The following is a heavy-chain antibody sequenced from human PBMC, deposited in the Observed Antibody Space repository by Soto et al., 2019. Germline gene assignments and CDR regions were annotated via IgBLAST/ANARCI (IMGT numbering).Heavy chain of an antibody. Sequence: EVQLVQSGGGLVQPGGSLKLSCAASGFTFSGSTVHWVRQASGEGLQWVGRIRSKANDYATTYIASVKGRFTITRDDSRNTAYLKMSDLKTEDTAVYYCTGGYCTGGTCYAGYFQHWGQGALVTV. J-gene: IGHJ1*01. CDR3: TGGYCTGGTCYAGYFQH. CDR2: IRSKANDYAT. D-gene: IGHD2-15*01. CDR1: GFTFSGST. V-gene: IGHV3-73*02.